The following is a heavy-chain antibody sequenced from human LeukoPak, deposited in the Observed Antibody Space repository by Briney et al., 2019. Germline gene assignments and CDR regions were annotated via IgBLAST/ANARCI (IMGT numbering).Heavy chain of an antibody. CDR2: IYYSGST. CDR1: DGSFSSNY. J-gene: IGHJ2*01. D-gene: IGHD6-13*01. Sequence: PSETLSLTCSVSDGSFSSNYWSWIRQPPGKGLEWMAFIYYSGSTNYKPSLKSRVTISRGKSKNNFSLRLSSVTAADTAVYYCASRIFAVGTPWYFDLWGRGTLVTVSS. V-gene: IGHV4-59*01. CDR3: ASRIFAVGTPWYFDL.